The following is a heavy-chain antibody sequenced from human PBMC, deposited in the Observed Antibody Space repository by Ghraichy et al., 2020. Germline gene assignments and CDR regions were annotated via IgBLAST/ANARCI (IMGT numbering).Heavy chain of an antibody. CDR3: ARGDIGFGY. V-gene: IGHV6-1*01. J-gene: IGHJ4*02. Sequence: SETLSLTCAISGDSVSSNSAACNWIRQSPSKVLEWLGRTYYKSKLSYNYAVSVKSRITINPDTSKNQFSLQLNSVTPEDTALYYCARGDIGFGYWGQGTLVTVSS. CDR2: TYYKSKLSY. CDR1: GDSVSSNSAA. D-gene: IGHD5-12*01.